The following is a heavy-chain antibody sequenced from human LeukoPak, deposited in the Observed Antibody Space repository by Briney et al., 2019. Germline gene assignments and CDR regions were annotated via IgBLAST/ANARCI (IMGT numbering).Heavy chain of an antibody. CDR3: ARVFPLQYDSSRYQDY. D-gene: IGHD3-22*01. CDR2: MNPNSGNT. J-gene: IGHJ4*02. Sequence: ASVKVSCKASGYTFTSYDINWVRQATGQGLEWMGWMNPNSGNTGYAQKFQGRVTMTRNTSISTAYMELSSLRSEDTAVYYCARVFPLQYDSSRYQDYWGQGTLVTVSS. CDR1: GYTFTSYD. V-gene: IGHV1-8*01.